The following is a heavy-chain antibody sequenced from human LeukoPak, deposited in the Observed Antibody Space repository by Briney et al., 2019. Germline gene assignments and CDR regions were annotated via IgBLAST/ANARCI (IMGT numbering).Heavy chain of an antibody. J-gene: IGHJ3*02. D-gene: IGHD4-23*01. CDR3: ARQSPGVYGANSVKAFDI. V-gene: IGHV3-53*01. Sequence: GGSLRLSCAASGFVVSSNYMSWVRQAPGKGLEWVSVIYSGGYTDYADSVKGRFTISRDNSKNTLYLQMNSLRAEDTAVYYCARQSPGVYGANSVKAFDIWGQGTMVTVSS. CDR2: IYSGGYT. CDR1: GFVVSSNY.